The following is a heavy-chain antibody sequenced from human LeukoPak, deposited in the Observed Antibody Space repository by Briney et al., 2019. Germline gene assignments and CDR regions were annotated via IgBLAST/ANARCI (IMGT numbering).Heavy chain of an antibody. V-gene: IGHV3-21*01. D-gene: IGHD3-16*01. Sequence: GGSLRLSCAASGFTFSSYSMNWVRQAPGKGLEWVSSISSSSSYIYYADSVKGRFTIFRDNAKNSLYLQMNSLRAEDTAVYYCARDRVDLGDYWGQGTLVTVSS. CDR2: ISSSSSYI. CDR3: ARDRVDLGDY. J-gene: IGHJ4*02. CDR1: GFTFSSYS.